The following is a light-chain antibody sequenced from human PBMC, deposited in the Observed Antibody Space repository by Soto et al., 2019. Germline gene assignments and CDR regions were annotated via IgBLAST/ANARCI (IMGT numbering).Light chain of an antibody. V-gene: IGKV3-15*01. Sequence: EIVTTQSRATLSGSPGEIATLSCRASQSVSSNLAWYQQKPGQAPRLLIYGASTRATGIPARFSGSGSVTEFTLTISSLQSEDFAVYYCQQYNNWPPWTFGQGTKVDIK. CDR2: GAS. CDR1: QSVSSN. CDR3: QQYNNWPPWT. J-gene: IGKJ1*01.